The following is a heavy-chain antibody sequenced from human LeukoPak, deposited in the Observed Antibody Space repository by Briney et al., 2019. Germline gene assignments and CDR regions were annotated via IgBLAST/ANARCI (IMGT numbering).Heavy chain of an antibody. CDR2: IYYSGIT. V-gene: IGHV4-39*01. Sequence: SETLSLTCAVSGDSISTTNYYWGWIRQPPGKGLEWIGIIYYSGITHYNPSLKSRVTILVDTSKNRFSLKLSSVTDADTAVYYCARVRRSLNWFDSWGQGTLVTVSS. CDR3: ARVRRSLNWFDS. J-gene: IGHJ5*01. CDR1: GDSISTTNYY. D-gene: IGHD3-3*01.